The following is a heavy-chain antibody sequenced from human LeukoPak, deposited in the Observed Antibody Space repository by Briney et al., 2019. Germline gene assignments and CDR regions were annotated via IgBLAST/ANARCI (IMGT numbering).Heavy chain of an antibody. D-gene: IGHD5-12*01. CDR2: ISSSASTI. CDR1: GFAFSSYS. J-gene: IGHJ4*02. Sequence: PGGSLRLSCAASGFAFSSYSMNWVRQAPGKGLEWLSYISSSASTIYYADSVRGRFTISRDNAKNSLYLQMSSLRDEDTAVYYCARDPVATFRFDYWGQGTLVSVSS. V-gene: IGHV3-48*02. CDR3: ARDPVATFRFDY.